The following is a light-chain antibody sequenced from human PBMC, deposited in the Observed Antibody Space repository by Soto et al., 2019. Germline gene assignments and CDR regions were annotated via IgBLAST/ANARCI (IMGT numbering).Light chain of an antibody. J-gene: IGLJ1*01. Sequence: QSVLTQPASVSGSPGQSIIISCTGTSNDVGGHDYVSWYQQHPGKAPKLLIYDVRSRASEVSDRFSGSKSGHTASLTISGSRPEDEADYYCASYTSSSTLVFGTGTKLTVL. V-gene: IGLV2-14*03. CDR1: SNDVGGHDY. CDR3: ASYTSSSTLV. CDR2: DVR.